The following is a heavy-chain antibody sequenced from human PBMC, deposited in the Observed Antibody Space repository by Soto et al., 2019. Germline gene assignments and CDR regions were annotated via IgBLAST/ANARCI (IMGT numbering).Heavy chain of an antibody. CDR2: ISSSGSTI. V-gene: IGHV3-48*03. Sequence: GSLRLSFAASGFTFSSYEMNWVRQAPGKGLEWVSYISSSGSTIYYADSVKGRFTISRDNAKNSLYLQMNSLRAEDTAVYYCARDSAVITIFGVVIISYFDYWGQGTLVTVSS. J-gene: IGHJ4*02. CDR1: GFTFSSYE. D-gene: IGHD3-3*01. CDR3: ARDSAVITIFGVVIISYFDY.